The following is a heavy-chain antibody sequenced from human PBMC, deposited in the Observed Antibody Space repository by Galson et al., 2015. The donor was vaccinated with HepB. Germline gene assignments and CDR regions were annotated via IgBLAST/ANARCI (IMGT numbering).Heavy chain of an antibody. CDR3: ARDPPYSSSLDRDGDDY. Sequence: SLRLSCAASGFTFSSYSMNWVRQAPGKGLEWVSYISSSSSTIYYADSVKGRFTISRDNAKNSLYLQMNSLRAEDTAVYYCARDPPYSSSLDRDGDDYWGQGTLVTVSS. D-gene: IGHD6-13*01. CDR1: GFTFSSYS. CDR2: ISSSSSTI. V-gene: IGHV3-48*01. J-gene: IGHJ4*02.